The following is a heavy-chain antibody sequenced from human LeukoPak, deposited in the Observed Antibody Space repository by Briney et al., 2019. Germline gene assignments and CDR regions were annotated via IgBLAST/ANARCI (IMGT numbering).Heavy chain of an antibody. Sequence: PGGSLRLSCAASGFTFDDYALHWVRQAPGKGLEWVSLISGDGGSTYYADSVKGRFTIPRDNSKNSLYLQMNSLRTEDTALYYCAKDLDSSGYGAFDIWGQGTMVTVSS. CDR2: ISGDGGST. V-gene: IGHV3-43*02. CDR3: AKDLDSSGYGAFDI. D-gene: IGHD3-22*01. CDR1: GFTFDDYA. J-gene: IGHJ3*02.